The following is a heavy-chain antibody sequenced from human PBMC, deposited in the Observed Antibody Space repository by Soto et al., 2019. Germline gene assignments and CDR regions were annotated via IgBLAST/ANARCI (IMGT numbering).Heavy chain of an antibody. J-gene: IGHJ4*02. Sequence: SKPLSLTCTVSGGSISSGGYYWSWIRQYHGKGLEWIGYISYSGSTYYNPSLKSRITISVDTSKNQFFLKLRSVTAADTAVYYCESFPVYKWCMHTRFDDWCQGNLVTVLS. CDR3: ESFPVYKWCMHTRFDD. CDR2: ISYSGST. V-gene: IGHV4-31*03. D-gene: IGHD2-8*01. CDR1: GGSISSGGYY.